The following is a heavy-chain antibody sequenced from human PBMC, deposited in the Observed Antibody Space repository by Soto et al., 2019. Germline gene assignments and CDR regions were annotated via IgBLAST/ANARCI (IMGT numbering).Heavy chain of an antibody. V-gene: IGHV4-31*03. J-gene: IGHJ5*02. D-gene: IGHD3-10*02. Sequence: PSETLSLTCTVSGGSISSGGYYWSWIRQHPGKGLEWIGYIYYSGSTYYNPSLKSRVTISVDTSKNQFSLKLSSVTAADTAVYYCARDVWSGVFGELNWFDTWGQGTLVTVSS. CDR2: IYYSGST. CDR1: GGSISSGGYY. CDR3: ARDVWSGVFGELNWFDT.